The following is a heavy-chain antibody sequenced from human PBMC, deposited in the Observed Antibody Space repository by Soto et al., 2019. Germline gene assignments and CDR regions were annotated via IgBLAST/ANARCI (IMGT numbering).Heavy chain of an antibody. CDR2: IYPGDSDT. CDR3: GGGGVRGFITRTRDYYGMDV. J-gene: IGHJ6*02. D-gene: IGHD3-10*01. V-gene: IGHV5-51*01. Sequence: PGESLKISCKGSGYSFTSYWIGWVRQMPGKGLEWMGIIYPGDSDTRYSPSFQGQVTISADKSISTAYLQWSSLKASDTAMYYSGGGGVRGFITRTRDYYGMDVWGQGTTVTVSS. CDR1: GYSFTSYW.